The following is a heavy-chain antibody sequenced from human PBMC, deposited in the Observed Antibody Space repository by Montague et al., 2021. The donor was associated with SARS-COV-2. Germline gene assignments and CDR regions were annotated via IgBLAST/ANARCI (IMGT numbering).Heavy chain of an antibody. CDR3: ARDLFWGTDSGTQQRRDY. J-gene: IGHJ4*02. CDR2: IWYDGSNK. CDR1: GLTFSSYG. V-gene: IGHV3-33*01. D-gene: IGHD3-16*01. Sequence: SLRLSCAASGLTFSSYGMHWVRQAPGKGLEWVAVIWYDGSNKYYAGSVKGRFTISRDNSKNTLYLQMNSLRAEDTAVYYCARDLFWGTDSGTQQRRDYWGQGTLVTVSS.